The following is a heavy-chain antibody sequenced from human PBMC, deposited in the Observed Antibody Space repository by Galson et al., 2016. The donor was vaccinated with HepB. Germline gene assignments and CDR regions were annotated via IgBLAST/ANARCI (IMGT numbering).Heavy chain of an antibody. Sequence: SLRLSCAASGFPFRSYGMHWVRQAPGKGLEWVAIIWYDGSNKYYADSVRGRFTISRDNSKNTVYLQMNSLRVEDTAVYYCTRDRIWGDNWFDPWGQGTLVTVSS. J-gene: IGHJ5*02. D-gene: IGHD3-16*01. CDR1: GFPFRSYG. CDR3: TRDRIWGDNWFDP. V-gene: IGHV3-33*01. CDR2: IWYDGSNK.